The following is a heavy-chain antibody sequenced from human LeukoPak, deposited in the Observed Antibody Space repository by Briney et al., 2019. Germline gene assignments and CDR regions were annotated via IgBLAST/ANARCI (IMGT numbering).Heavy chain of an antibody. CDR1: VGSLSYYY. J-gene: IGHJ4*02. D-gene: IGHD3-22*01. CDR2: VYYSGST. V-gene: IGHV4-59*01. CDR3: ARGSHYDSSVYSY. Sequence: PSETLSLICSVSVGSLSYYYWTCTRRSPGKGLEYIGYVYYSGSTNYNSSLKSRVTISVDTSKKHFSLRLSSVTAADTAIYYCARGSHYDSSVYSYWGQGTLVTVSS.